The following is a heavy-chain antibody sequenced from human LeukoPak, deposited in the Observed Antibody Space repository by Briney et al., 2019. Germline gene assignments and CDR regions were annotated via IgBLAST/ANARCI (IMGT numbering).Heavy chain of an antibody. D-gene: IGHD2-21*02. Sequence: ASVKVSCKASGYTFTSYYIHWVRQAPGQGLEWMGIINPSGGSTSYAQKFQGRVTMTRDTSTSTVYMELSSLRSEDTAVYYCARGYCGGDCLPWDNWFDPWGQGTLVTVSS. J-gene: IGHJ5*02. CDR1: GYTFTSYY. CDR2: INPSGGST. V-gene: IGHV1-46*01. CDR3: ARGYCGGDCLPWDNWFDP.